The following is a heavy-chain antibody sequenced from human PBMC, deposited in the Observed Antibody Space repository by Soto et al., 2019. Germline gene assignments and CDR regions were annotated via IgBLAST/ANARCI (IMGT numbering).Heavy chain of an antibody. CDR2: IIAVFGTV. D-gene: IGHD5-18*01. Sequence: QVQLVQSGAEVKKPGPSVKVSCKASGGIFRSFAISWVRQAPGQGLEWMGGIIAVFGTVNYAQKFQGRVTITADESTSTAYMELSSLRSEDTAVYYCARGSGYSHGYLDHWGQGTLVTVSS. J-gene: IGHJ4*02. CDR1: GGIFRSFA. V-gene: IGHV1-69*12. CDR3: ARGSGYSHGYLDH.